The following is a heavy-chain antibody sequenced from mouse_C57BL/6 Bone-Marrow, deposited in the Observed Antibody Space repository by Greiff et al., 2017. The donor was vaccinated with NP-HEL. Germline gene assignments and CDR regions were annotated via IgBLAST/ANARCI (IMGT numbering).Heavy chain of an antibody. CDR2: ISSGGSYT. CDR1: GFTFSSYG. V-gene: IGHV5-6*01. D-gene: IGHD2-4*01. Sequence: VQLKESGGDLVKPGGSLKLSCAASGFTFSSYGMSWVRQTPDKRLEWVATISSGGSYTYYPDSVKGRFTISRDNAKNTLYLQMSSLKSEDTAMYYCARAGDYDQAWFAYWGQGTLVTVSA. J-gene: IGHJ3*01. CDR3: ARAGDYDQAWFAY.